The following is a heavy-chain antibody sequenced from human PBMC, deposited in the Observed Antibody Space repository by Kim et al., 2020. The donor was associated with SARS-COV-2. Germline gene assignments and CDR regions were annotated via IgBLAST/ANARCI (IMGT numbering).Heavy chain of an antibody. CDR2: INHSGST. V-gene: IGHV4-34*01. CDR3: ARSPIAAAGDFHFDY. CDR1: GGSFSGYY. Sequence: SETLSLTCAVYGGSFSGYYWSWIRQPPGKGLEWIGEINHSGSTNYNPSLKSRVTISVDTSKNQFSLKLSSVTAADTAVYYCARSPIAAAGDFHFDYWGQGTLVTVSS. J-gene: IGHJ4*02. D-gene: IGHD6-13*01.